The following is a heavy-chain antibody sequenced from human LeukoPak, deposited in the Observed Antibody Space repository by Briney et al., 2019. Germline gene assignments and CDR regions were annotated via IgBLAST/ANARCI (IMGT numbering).Heavy chain of an antibody. CDR3: ARVLTEYSSSRCLDF. CDR1: GGSISSYY. CDR2: IYYSGRT. V-gene: IGHV4-59*01. J-gene: IGHJ4*01. D-gene: IGHD6-13*01. Sequence: SEALSLTCTVSGGSISSYYWSWIRQPPGKGLEWIGDIYYSGRTNYKPSLKSRVTILVDTSKNQFSLRLSSVTAADTAVYYCARVLTEYSSSRCLDFWGQEPWSPSPQ.